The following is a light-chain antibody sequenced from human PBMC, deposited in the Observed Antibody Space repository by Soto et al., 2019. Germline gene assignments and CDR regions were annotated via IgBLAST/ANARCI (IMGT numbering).Light chain of an antibody. CDR1: SSDVGAYKY. CDR3: SSYAVTNTLL. V-gene: IGLV2-8*01. J-gene: IGLJ2*01. Sequence: QSALTQPPSASGSPGQSVTISCTGTSSDVGAYKYVSWYQQHPGKAPKLMIYEVSERPSGVPDRFSASKSGNTASLTVSGLQPEDEADYYCSSYAVTNTLLFGGGTKVTVL. CDR2: EVS.